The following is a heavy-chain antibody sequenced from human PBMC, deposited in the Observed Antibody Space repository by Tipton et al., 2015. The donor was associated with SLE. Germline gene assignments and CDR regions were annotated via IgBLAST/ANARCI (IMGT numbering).Heavy chain of an antibody. V-gene: IGHV4-34*01. Sequence: TLSLTCAVYGGSFSGYYWSWIRQPPGKGLEWIGEINHSGSTNYNPSLKSRVTISVDTSKNQFSLKLSSVTAADTAVYYCARVYSSGWSDAWGQGTLVTVSS. J-gene: IGHJ5*02. CDR2: INHSGST. CDR3: ARVYSSGWSDA. CDR1: GGSFSGYY. D-gene: IGHD6-19*01.